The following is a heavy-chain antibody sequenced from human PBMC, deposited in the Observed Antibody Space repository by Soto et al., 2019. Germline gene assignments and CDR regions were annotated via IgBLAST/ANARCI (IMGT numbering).Heavy chain of an antibody. V-gene: IGHV3-74*01. CDR3: ARGAFGDSYDDY. Sequence: EVQLVESGGGLVQPGGSLRLSCAASGFTFSRDWMHWVRQAPGKGLVWVSRIKYDGSSTNYADSVKGRFTISRDNTKNTAYLQMNSLRDEGTAVYYCARGAFGDSYDDYWGQGTRVNVAS. D-gene: IGHD2-21*01. CDR2: IKYDGSST. CDR1: GFTFSRDW. J-gene: IGHJ4*02.